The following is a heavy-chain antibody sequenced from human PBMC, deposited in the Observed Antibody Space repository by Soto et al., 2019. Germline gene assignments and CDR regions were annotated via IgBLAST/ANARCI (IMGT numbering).Heavy chain of an antibody. CDR3: AKGWPGYTSGWFAFDL. Sequence: PGGSLRLSCAALGFTFIDSGMHGARQAPGKGLERVAAISYEGSNKYYADSVQGRFTTSRDNSKNTVYLHMNSLRAEDTAVYFCAKGWPGYTSGWFAFDLWGQGT. CDR1: GFTFIDSG. J-gene: IGHJ3*01. D-gene: IGHD6-19*01. V-gene: IGHV3-30*18. CDR2: ISYEGSNK.